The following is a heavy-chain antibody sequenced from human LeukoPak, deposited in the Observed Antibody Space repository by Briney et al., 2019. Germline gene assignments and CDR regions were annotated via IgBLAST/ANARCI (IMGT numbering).Heavy chain of an antibody. CDR1: GFTFSSYW. Sequence: GGSLTLSCAASGFTFSSYWMHWVRQAPGKGLVWVSRINSDGSSTSYADSVKGRFTISRDNAKNSLYLQMNSLRAEDTAVYYCARSGRADAFDIWGQGTMVTVSS. V-gene: IGHV3-74*01. CDR3: ARSGRADAFDI. J-gene: IGHJ3*02. CDR2: INSDGSST. D-gene: IGHD3-10*01.